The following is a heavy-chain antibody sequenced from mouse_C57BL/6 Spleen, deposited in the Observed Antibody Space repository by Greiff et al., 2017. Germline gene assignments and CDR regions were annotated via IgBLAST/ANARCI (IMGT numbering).Heavy chain of an antibody. J-gene: IGHJ1*03. CDR3: VREKIYYYGSGGYFDV. CDR2: IGPGSGST. D-gene: IGHD1-1*01. CDR1: GYTFTDYY. V-gene: IGHV1-77*01. Sequence: VQLQQSGAELVKPGASVKISCKASGYTFTDYYINWVKQRPGQGLEWIGKIGPGSGSTYYNEKFKGKATLTADKSSSTAYMQLSSLTSVDSAVYFCVREKIYYYGSGGYFDVWGTETTVSVSS.